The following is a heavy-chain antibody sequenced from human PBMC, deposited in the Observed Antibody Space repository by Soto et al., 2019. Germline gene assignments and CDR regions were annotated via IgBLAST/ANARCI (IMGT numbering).Heavy chain of an antibody. Sequence: GESLKISCQGSGYSFTSYWISWVRQMPGKCLEWMGRIDPSDSYTNYSPSFQGHVTISADKSISTAYLQWSSLKASDTAMYYCARHSTSYYDSSDNNWFDPWGQGTLVTVSS. CDR2: IDPSDSYT. CDR3: ARHSTSYYDSSDNNWFDP. D-gene: IGHD3-22*01. V-gene: IGHV5-10-1*01. CDR1: GYSFTSYW. J-gene: IGHJ5*02.